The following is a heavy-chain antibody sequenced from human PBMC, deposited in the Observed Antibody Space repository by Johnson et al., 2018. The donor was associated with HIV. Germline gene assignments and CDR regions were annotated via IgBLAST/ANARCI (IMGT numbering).Heavy chain of an antibody. CDR1: GFTFDDYG. D-gene: IGHD6-6*01. Sequence: VHLVESGGGVARPGGSLRLSCAASGFTFDDYGMSWVRQAPGKGLEWVSVIYSGGRTYYADSVKGRFTISRDNSRNTLYLQMNSLRVEDTAVYYCAKVHSSSSNGFDLWGQGTTVTVSS. CDR2: IYSGGRT. CDR3: AKVHSSSSNGFDL. J-gene: IGHJ3*01. V-gene: IGHV3-66*01.